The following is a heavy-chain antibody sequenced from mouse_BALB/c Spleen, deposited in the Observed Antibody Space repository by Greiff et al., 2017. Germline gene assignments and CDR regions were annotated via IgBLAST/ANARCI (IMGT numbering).Heavy chain of an antibody. Sequence: QVQLQQSGPGLVQPSQSLSITCTVSGFSLTSYGVHWVRQSPGKGLEWLGVIWCGGSTDYNAAFISRLSISKDNSKSQVFFKMNSLQANDTAIYYCARNSRYDRRFAYWGQGTLVTVSA. V-gene: IGHV2-2*02. D-gene: IGHD2-14*01. CDR2: IWCGGST. CDR3: ARNSRYDRRFAY. J-gene: IGHJ3*01. CDR1: GFSLTSYG.